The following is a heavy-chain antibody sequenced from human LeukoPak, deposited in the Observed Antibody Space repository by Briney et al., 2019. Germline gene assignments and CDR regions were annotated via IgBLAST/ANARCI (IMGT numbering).Heavy chain of an antibody. V-gene: IGHV3-23*01. J-gene: IGHJ4*02. D-gene: IGHD2-15*01. CDR1: GFTFSSYA. Sequence: HPGGSLRLSCAASGFTFSSYAMSWVRQAPGKGLEWVSAISGSGGSTYYADSVKGRFTISRDNSKNTLYLQMNSLRSEDTAVYYCAKDGLYCTGGSCYNLLNSWGQGTLVIVSS. CDR3: AKDGLYCTGGSCYNLLNS. CDR2: ISGSGGST.